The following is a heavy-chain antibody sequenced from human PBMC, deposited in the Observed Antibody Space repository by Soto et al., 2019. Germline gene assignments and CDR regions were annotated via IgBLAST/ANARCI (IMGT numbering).Heavy chain of an antibody. J-gene: IGHJ6*02. CDR2: ISYSGGT. CDR1: GDSISSGDDY. Sequence: QVQLQESGPGLVKPSQTLSLTCTVSGDSISSGDDYWSWIRQPPGKGLEWIGYISYSGGTYYNPSHTSPVTISLDTSMNQFSLKLSSVTAADTAVYYCANKDYSDYHGMDVWGQGTTVTVSS. CDR3: ANKDYSDYHGMDV. D-gene: IGHD4-4*01. V-gene: IGHV4-30-4*01.